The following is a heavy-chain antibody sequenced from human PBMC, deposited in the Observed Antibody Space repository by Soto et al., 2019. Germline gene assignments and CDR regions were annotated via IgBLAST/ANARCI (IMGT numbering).Heavy chain of an antibody. J-gene: IGHJ5*01. CDR2: VYHTGAT. D-gene: IGHD4-4*01. CDR1: GDSISSSY. CDR3: ARGGNRYSNVASAVGGFDX. V-gene: IGHV4-59*01. Sequence: ESPSLICTLSGDSISSSYWSWIRQSPERGLEWIAYVYHTGATNYNPSLKSRVAISLETSKRQFSLNLTSLTKADTAVYLCARGGNRYSNVASAVGGFDXCGNGYLVPIS.